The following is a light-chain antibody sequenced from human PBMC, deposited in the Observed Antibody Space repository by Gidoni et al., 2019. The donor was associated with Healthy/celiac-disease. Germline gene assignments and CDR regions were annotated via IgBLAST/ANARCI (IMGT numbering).Light chain of an antibody. J-gene: IGKJ4*01. Sequence: IVLTQSPATLSLSLGERATLSCRASQRVSSSYLAWYQQKPGQAPRLLIYGASTGATGIPARFSGSGSGTDFTLTISRLEPEDFAVYYCQQYSSSPLTFGGGTKVEIK. V-gene: IGKV3-20*01. CDR1: QRVSSSY. CDR2: GAS. CDR3: QQYSSSPLT.